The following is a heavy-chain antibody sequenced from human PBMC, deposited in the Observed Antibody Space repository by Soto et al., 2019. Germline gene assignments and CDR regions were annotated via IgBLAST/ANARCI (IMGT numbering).Heavy chain of an antibody. D-gene: IGHD2-21*02. V-gene: IGHV1-18*01. CDR3: ARWAGGDHGWFDP. J-gene: IGHJ5*02. CDR1: GYTFTNFG. Sequence: QVQLVQSGAEVKKPGASVKVSCKASGYTFTNFGVSWVRQAPGQGLEWMGWISAYNGNTKNAQKLQGRVTMTTDTSKSTGYLELRSLRSDDTAVYYWARWAGGDHGWFDPWGQGTLVTVSS. CDR2: ISAYNGNT.